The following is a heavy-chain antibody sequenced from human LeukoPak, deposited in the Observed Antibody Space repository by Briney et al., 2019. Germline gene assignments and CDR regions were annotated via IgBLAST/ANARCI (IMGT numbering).Heavy chain of an antibody. CDR3: ARGGNGYYFAY. V-gene: IGHV1-2*02. CDR2: INPNSGGT. D-gene: IGHD2-8*01. J-gene: IGHJ4*02. CDR1: GYTFSDYY. Sequence: ASVKVSCKASGYTFSDYYMYWVRQAPGQGLEWMGWINPNSGGTNYAQKFQGRVTMTRDTSINTAYMELSRLRSDDTAVYYCARGGNGYYFAYWGQGTLVTVSS.